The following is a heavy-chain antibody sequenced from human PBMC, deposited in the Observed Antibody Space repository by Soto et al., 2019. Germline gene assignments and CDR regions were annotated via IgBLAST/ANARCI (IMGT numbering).Heavy chain of an antibody. CDR1: GFTFSSYA. J-gene: IGHJ4*02. D-gene: IGHD4-17*01. CDR2: ISGSGSNP. CDR3: AKTATMTIRVGFVH. V-gene: IGHV3-23*01. Sequence: EVQVLESGGGLVQPGGSLRLSCAASGFTFSSYAMRWVRQAPGQGLEWGSAISGSGSNPYYADSVSGRFTLSRHHSNSTLYLQMNSLRAADTSICYCAKTATMTIRVGFVHWGQGTLVTVSS.